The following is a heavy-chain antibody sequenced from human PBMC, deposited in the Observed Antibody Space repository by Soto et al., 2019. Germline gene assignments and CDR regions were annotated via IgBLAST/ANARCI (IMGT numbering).Heavy chain of an antibody. CDR2: IYHSGST. D-gene: IGHD6-13*01. J-gene: IGHJ5*02. Sequence: PSETLSLTCAVSGGSISSGGYSWSWIRQPPGKGLEWIGYIYHSGSTYYNPSLKSRVTISVDRSKNQFSLKLSSVTAADAAVYYCARGIAAVNWFDPWGQGTLVTVSS. CDR1: GGSISSGGYS. CDR3: ARGIAAVNWFDP. V-gene: IGHV4-30-2*01.